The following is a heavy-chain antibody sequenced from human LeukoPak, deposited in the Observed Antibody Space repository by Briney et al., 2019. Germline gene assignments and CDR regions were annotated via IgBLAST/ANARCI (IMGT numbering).Heavy chain of an antibody. V-gene: IGHV4-30-2*01. D-gene: IGHD3-22*01. J-gene: IGHJ3*02. CDR1: GGSISGGGYS. Sequence: SETLSLTCAVSGGSISGGGYSWGWIRQPPGKGLGFIGYIYHTGSTNYNPSLKSRVAISVDRSKNQFSLKLTSVTAADTAVYYCARGSVYDSSTFDIWGQGTMVTVSS. CDR2: IYHTGST. CDR3: ARGSVYDSSTFDI.